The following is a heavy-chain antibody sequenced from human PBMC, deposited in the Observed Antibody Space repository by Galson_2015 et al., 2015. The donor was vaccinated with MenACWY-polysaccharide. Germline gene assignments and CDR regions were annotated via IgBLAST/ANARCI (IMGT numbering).Heavy chain of an antibody. CDR3: ARDRKQKATTVPTARFYY. V-gene: IGHV7-4-1*02. J-gene: IGHJ4*02. CDR2: INTNTGNP. D-gene: IGHD4-17*01. CDR1: GYTFTTYA. Sequence: SVKFSCKASGYTFTTYAMNWVRQAPGQGLEWMGGINTNTGNPTYAQGFTGRLVFSLDASVSTAYLQISSLKAEDTALYYCARDRKQKATTVPTARFYYWGQGTLVIVSS.